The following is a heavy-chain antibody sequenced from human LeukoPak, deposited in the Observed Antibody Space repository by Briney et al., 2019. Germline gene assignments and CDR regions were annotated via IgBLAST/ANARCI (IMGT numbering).Heavy chain of an antibody. V-gene: IGHV1-69*06. D-gene: IGHD1-26*01. CDR1: GGTFSSYA. CDR2: IIPIFGTA. Sequence: GASVTVSCKASGGTFSSYAISWVRQAPGQGLEWMGGIIPIFGTANYAQKFQGRVTITADKSTSTAYMELSSLRSEDTAVYYCARGSKGGGSYLRSYYYYYMDVWGKGTTVTVSS. J-gene: IGHJ6*03. CDR3: ARGSKGGGSYLRSYYYYYMDV.